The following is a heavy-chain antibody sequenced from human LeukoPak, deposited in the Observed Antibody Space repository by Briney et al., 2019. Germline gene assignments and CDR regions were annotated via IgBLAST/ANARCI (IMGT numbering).Heavy chain of an antibody. D-gene: IGHD3-10*01. CDR1: GGSISGAY. V-gene: IGHV4-59*01. CDR2: MPYSGST. CDR3: ARNPIAMVRGVIRDNWFDP. Sequence: PSETLSLTCTVSGGSISGAYWSWIRQPPGKGLEWIGNMPYSGSTTYNPFLKSRVTISVDTSKNQLSLKLSSVTAADTAVYFCARNPIAMVRGVIRDNWFDPWGQGTLVTVSS. J-gene: IGHJ5*02.